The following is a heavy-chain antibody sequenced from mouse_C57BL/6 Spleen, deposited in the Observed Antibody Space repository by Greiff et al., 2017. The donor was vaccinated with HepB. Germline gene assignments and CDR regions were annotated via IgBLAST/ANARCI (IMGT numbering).Heavy chain of an antibody. D-gene: IGHD1-1*01. V-gene: IGHV5-4*01. CDR3: ATYGSTFDY. CDR2: ISDGGSYT. CDR1: GFTFSSYA. Sequence: EVQLVESGGGLVKPGGSLKLSCAASGFTFSSYAMSWVRQTPEKRLEWVATISDGGSYTYYPDNVKGRFTISRDNAKNHLYLQMSHLKSEDTAMYYCATYGSTFDYWGQGTTLTVSS. J-gene: IGHJ2*01.